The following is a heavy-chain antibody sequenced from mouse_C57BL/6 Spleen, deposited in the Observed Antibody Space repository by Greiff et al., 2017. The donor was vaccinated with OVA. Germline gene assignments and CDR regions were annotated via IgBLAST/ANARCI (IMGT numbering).Heavy chain of an antibody. CDR2: IYPGSGST. CDR3: ARSPVDSSEFFAY. D-gene: IGHD3-2*02. Sequence: VQLQQPGAELVKPGASVKMSCKASGYTFTSYWITWVKQRPGQGLEWIGDIYPGSGSTNYNEKFKSKATLTVDTSSSTAYMQLSSLTSEDSAVYYCARSPVDSSEFFAYWCQGTLVTVSA. J-gene: IGHJ3*01. CDR1: GYTFTSYW. V-gene: IGHV1-55*01.